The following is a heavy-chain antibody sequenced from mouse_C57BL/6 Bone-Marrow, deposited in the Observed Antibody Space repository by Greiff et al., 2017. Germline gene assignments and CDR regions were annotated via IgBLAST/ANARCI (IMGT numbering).Heavy chain of an antibody. Sequence: EVHLVESGGGLVQPGGSLKLSCAASGFTFSDYGMAWVRQAPRKGPEWVAFISNLAYSIYYADTVTGRFTISRENAKNTLYLEMSSLRSEDTAMYYCARHWGGYSYWYFDVWGTGTTVTVSS. CDR1: GFTFSDYG. J-gene: IGHJ1*03. D-gene: IGHD1-1*02. CDR3: ARHWGGYSYWYFDV. V-gene: IGHV5-15*01. CDR2: ISNLAYSI.